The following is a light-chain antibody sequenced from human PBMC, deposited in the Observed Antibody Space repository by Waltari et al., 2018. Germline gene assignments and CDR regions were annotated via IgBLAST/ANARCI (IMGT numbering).Light chain of an antibody. J-gene: IGKJ1*01. CDR3: QNHERLPAV. V-gene: IGKV3-20*01. CDR2: GAS. CDR1: QSIGRY. Sequence: EIVLPQSPGTLSLSRGETPPFSCSASQSIGRYLIWYQQKPGQAPRLLIYGASTRAAGIPDRFSGSGSGTDFSLTISRLEPEDFAVYYCQNHERLPAVFGRGTKVEIK.